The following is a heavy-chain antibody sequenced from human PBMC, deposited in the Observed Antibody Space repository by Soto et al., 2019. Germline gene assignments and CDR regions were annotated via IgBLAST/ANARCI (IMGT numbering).Heavy chain of an antibody. CDR3: AHRRSYCSGGSCYSGFDY. D-gene: IGHD2-15*01. CDR1: GFSLSTSGVG. J-gene: IGHJ4*02. Sequence: QITLKESGPTLVKPTQTLTLTCTFSGFSLSTSGVGVGWIRQPPGKALEWLALIYWDDDKRYSPSLKSRLTITKDTSKNQVVLTMPNMDPVDTATYYCAHRRSYCSGGSCYSGFDYWGQGTLVTVSS. CDR2: IYWDDDK. V-gene: IGHV2-5*02.